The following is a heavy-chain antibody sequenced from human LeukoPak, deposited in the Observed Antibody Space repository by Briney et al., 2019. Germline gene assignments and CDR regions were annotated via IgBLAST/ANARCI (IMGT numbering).Heavy chain of an antibody. CDR1: GGSFSGYY. D-gene: IGHD3-22*01. Sequence: SETLSLTCAVYGGSFSGYYWSWIRQPPGKGLEWIGEISHSGSTNYNPSLKSRVTISVDTSKNQFSLKLSSVTAADTAVYYCAKVYDSSGYYLDYWGQGTLVTVSS. CDR2: ISHSGST. J-gene: IGHJ4*02. V-gene: IGHV4-34*01. CDR3: AKVYDSSGYYLDY.